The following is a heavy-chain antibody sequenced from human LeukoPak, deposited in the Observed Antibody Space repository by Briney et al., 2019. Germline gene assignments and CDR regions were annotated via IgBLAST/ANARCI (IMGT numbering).Heavy chain of an antibody. V-gene: IGHV1-8*02. CDR1: GYTFTDYY. CDR2: MNPNSGNT. Sequence: GASVKVSCKASGYTFTDYYIHWVRQATGQGLEWMGWMNPNSGNTGYAQKFQGRVTRTRNTSISTDYMELSSLRSEDTAVYYCAREGSRTYYDYVWGSYHLDPWGQGTLVTVSS. D-gene: IGHD3-16*02. J-gene: IGHJ5*02. CDR3: AREGSRTYYDYVWGSYHLDP.